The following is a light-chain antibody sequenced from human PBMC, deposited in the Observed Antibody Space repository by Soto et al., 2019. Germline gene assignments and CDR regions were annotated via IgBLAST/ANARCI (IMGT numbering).Light chain of an antibody. CDR1: SSDIGGYNF. CDR2: EVY. CDR3: SSHGGSNNPYA. J-gene: IGLJ1*01. V-gene: IGLV2-8*01. Sequence: QSALTQPPSASGSPAQSVTISRTGTSSDIGGYNFVSWYQQHPGKAPKLIIYEVYKRPSGVPDRFSGSKSGNTASLTVSGLQAEDEADYYCSSHGGSNNPYAFGTGTKLTVL.